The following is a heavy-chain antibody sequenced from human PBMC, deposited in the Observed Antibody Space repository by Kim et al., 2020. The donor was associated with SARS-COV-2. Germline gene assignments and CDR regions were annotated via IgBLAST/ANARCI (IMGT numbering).Heavy chain of an antibody. J-gene: IGHJ4*01. Sequence: GGSLRLSCVASGFNFGSYGMTWVRQAPRTGLEWASTISSGGDTYVADSVKGRITLSIDISQSTLNLHMNSLSADDTAAYYCAKDRTRNYCLGGVCHLVD. D-gene: IGHD2-8*02. CDR2: ISSGGDT. V-gene: IGHV3-23*01. CDR1: GFNFGSYG. CDR3: AKDRTRNYCLGGVCHLVD.